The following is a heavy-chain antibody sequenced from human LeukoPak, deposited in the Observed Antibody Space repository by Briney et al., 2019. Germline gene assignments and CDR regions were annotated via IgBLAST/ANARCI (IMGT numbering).Heavy chain of an antibody. Sequence: PSETLSLTCTVSGGSISSSCYYWGWIRQPPGKGLEWIGSIDYSGRTYYNPSLKSRVTISVDTSKNQFSLKLNSVTAADTAVYYSVRSAPTRWFGADYWGQGTLVTVSS. J-gene: IGHJ4*02. CDR1: GGSISSSCYY. CDR2: IDYSGRT. CDR3: VRSAPTRWFGADY. V-gene: IGHV4-39*07. D-gene: IGHD3-10*01.